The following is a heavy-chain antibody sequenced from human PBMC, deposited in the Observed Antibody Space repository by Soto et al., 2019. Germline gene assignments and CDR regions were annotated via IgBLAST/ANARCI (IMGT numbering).Heavy chain of an antibody. J-gene: IGHJ5*01. CDR2: ISGGST. CDR1: GSTFSSYA. Sequence: GGSLRLSCAASGSTFSSYAMSWVRQAPGKGLEWVSAISGGSTYYADSVKGRFTISRDNSKNMLYLQMNSLRAEDTAVYYCAKVRPCGTLAANWFDSWGQGTLVTVSS. D-gene: IGHD1-26*01. V-gene: IGHV3-23*01. CDR3: AKVRPCGTLAANWFDS.